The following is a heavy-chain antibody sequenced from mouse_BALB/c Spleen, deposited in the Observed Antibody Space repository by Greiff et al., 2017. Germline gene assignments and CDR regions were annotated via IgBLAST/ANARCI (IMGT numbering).Heavy chain of an antibody. J-gene: IGHJ2*01. Sequence: VQLKESGPGLVKPSQSLSLTCTVTGYSITSDYAWNWIRQFPGNKLEWMGYISYSGSTSYNPSLKSRISITRDTSKNQFFLQLNSVTTEDTATYYCARDSSGYFDYWGQGTTLTVSS. CDR3: ARDSSGYFDY. CDR2: ISYSGST. D-gene: IGHD3-2*01. CDR1: GYSITSDYA. V-gene: IGHV3-2*02.